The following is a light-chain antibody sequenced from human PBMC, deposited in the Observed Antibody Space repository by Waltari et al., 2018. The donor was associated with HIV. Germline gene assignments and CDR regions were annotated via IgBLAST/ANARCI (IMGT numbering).Light chain of an antibody. J-gene: IGLJ1*01. V-gene: IGLV2-14*01. CDR1: PHHVGGSTY. CDR3: ASFSSTSTYV. Sequence: QSALTQPASVSASPGPSITISCTGSPHHVGGSTYVSWYQQFPGKAPKLLISEDTDRASGISLRFSGSKSANTASLTISGLRPEDEADYFCASFSSTSTYVFGTGTKVTVL. CDR2: EDT.